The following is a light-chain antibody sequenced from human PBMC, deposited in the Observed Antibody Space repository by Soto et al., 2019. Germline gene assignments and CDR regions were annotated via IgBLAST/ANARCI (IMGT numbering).Light chain of an antibody. CDR3: QQYGSSGT. V-gene: IGKV3-20*01. J-gene: IGKJ1*01. CDR1: QSVAGH. Sequence: DIVLTQSPGTLSLSPGERATLFCRASQSVAGHLAWYQQKPGQAPRLLIYGASTRATGIPARFSGSGSGTDFTLTISRLEPEDFAVYYCQQYGSSGTFGQGTKVDIK. CDR2: GAS.